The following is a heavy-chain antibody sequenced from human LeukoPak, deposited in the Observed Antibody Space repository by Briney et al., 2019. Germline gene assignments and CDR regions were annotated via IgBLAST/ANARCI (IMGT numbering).Heavy chain of an antibody. J-gene: IGHJ4*02. CDR3: ARRDKGGYYRIDY. D-gene: IGHD3-22*01. CDR1: GFTFSSYA. CDR2: ISSSGSTI. Sequence: GGSLRLSCAASGFTFSSYAMSWIRQAPGKGLEWVSYISSSGSTIYYADSVKGRFTISRDNAKNSLYLQMNSLRAEDTAVYYCARRDKGGYYRIDYWGQGTLVTVSS. V-gene: IGHV3-11*01.